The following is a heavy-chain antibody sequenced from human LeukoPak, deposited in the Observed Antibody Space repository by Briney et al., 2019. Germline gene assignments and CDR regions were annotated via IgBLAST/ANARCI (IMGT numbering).Heavy chain of an antibody. CDR1: GFTFDDYA. J-gene: IGHJ4*02. D-gene: IGHD1-1*01. Sequence: PGGSLRLSCAVSGFTFDDYAMHWVRQVPGKGLEWVSGISWNSGSTGSIGYADSVKGRFTISRDNAKNSLYLQMNSLRAEDMALYYCAKAYNYNWESMGGYFDYWGQGTLVTVSS. CDR2: ISWNSGSTGSI. V-gene: IGHV3-9*03. CDR3: AKAYNYNWESMGGYFDY.